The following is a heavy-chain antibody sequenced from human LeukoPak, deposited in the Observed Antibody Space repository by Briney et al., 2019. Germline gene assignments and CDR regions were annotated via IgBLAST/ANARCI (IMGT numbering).Heavy chain of an antibody. J-gene: IGHJ5*02. V-gene: IGHV1-2*02. D-gene: IGHD3-10*01. CDR1: GYTFTGYY. Sequence: GASVKVSCKASGYTFTGYYMHWVRQAPGQGLEWMGWINPNSGGTNYAQKFQGRVTMTRDTSISTAYMELSRLRSDDTAVYYCARPMVRGVIIENWFDPWGQGTLVTVPS. CDR2: INPNSGGT. CDR3: ARPMVRGVIIENWFDP.